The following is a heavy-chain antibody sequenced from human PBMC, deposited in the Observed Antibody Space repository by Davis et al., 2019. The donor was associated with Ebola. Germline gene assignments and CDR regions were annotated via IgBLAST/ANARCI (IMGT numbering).Heavy chain of an antibody. D-gene: IGHD6-19*01. J-gene: IGHJ6*04. CDR3: ARDPSGGSGWSVGYYGMDV. CDR1: GFTVSSNY. CDR2: LYSSGST. V-gene: IGHV3-53*01. Sequence: GESLKISCAASGFTVSSNYMIWVRQAPGKGLEWVSLLYSSGSTFYADSVKGRFIISRDNYENTLYLQMNSLRVEDTAVYFCARDPSGGSGWSVGYYGMDVWGKGTTVTVSP.